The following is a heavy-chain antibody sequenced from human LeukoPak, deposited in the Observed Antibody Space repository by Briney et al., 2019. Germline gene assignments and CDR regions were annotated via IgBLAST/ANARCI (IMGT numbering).Heavy chain of an antibody. CDR3: ARDSGTDDYKRAFDI. CDR1: GFSFYNYW. V-gene: IGHV3-7*05. J-gene: IGHJ3*02. D-gene: IGHD5-24*01. CDR2: IDRAGSGN. Sequence: PGGSRRPSCAASGFSFYNYWMNWVRQAPGKGLEWVAAIDRAGSGNHYVDSVKGRFTISRDNSKNSMYPQMNSLRAEDRAVYYCARDSGTDDYKRAFDIWGQGTMVTVSS.